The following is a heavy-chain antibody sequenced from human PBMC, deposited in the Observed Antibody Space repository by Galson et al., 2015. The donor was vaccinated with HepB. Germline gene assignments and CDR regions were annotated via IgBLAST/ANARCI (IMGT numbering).Heavy chain of an antibody. D-gene: IGHD3-10*01. CDR2: ISGSGGST. Sequence: SLRLSCAASGFTFSSYAMSWVRQAPGKGLEWVSAISGSGGSTYYADSVKGRFTISRDNSKNTLYLQMNSLRAEDTAVYYCAKDPLITMVRGVKMTNWFDPWGQGTLVTVSS. J-gene: IGHJ5*02. CDR3: AKDPLITMVRGVKMTNWFDP. V-gene: IGHV3-23*01. CDR1: GFTFSSYA.